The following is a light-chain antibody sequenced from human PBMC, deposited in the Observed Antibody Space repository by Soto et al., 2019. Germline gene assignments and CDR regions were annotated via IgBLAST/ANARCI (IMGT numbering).Light chain of an antibody. CDR1: QSVSNN. CDR2: GVS. V-gene: IGKV3-15*01. CDR3: QQYNKWPPSA. J-gene: IGKJ1*01. Sequence: EIVMTQTPGTLSVSPGEKASLSCRASQSVSNNLAWYQQKPGQPPRLLIFGVSTRATGIPARFSGSGSGTEYTLTISSLQSEDSAVYDGQQYNKWPPSAFGQETKVEVK.